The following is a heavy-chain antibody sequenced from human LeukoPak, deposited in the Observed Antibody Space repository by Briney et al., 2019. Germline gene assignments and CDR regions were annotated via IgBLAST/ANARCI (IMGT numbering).Heavy chain of an antibody. CDR2: ISSSSSYI. D-gene: IGHD6-19*01. Sequence: GGSLRLSCAASGFTFSTYSINWVRQAPGKGLEWVSSISSSSSYIYYADSVKGRFTISRDNAKNSLYLQMNSLRAEDTAVYYCARMKIAVAGSDYWGQGTLVTVSS. V-gene: IGHV3-21*01. CDR1: GFTFSTYS. CDR3: ARMKIAVAGSDY. J-gene: IGHJ4*02.